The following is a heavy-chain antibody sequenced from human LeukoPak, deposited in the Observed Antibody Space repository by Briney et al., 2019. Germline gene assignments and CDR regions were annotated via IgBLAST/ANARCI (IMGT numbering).Heavy chain of an antibody. CDR3: AKRVTSTTAADL. CDR1: GFTFSSYS. V-gene: IGHV3-23*01. Sequence: PGGSLRLSCAASGFTFSSYSMSWVRQAPGKGLEWVSAISASGGSTYYADSVKGRFTVSRDNSKNTLYLQMNSLRAEDTAVYFCAKRVTSTTAADLWGQGTTVTVSS. D-gene: IGHD2-2*01. CDR2: ISASGGST. J-gene: IGHJ3*01.